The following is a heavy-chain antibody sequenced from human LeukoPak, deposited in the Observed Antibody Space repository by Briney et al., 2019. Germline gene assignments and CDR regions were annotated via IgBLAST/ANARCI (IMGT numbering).Heavy chain of an antibody. D-gene: IGHD2-2*01. V-gene: IGHV4-59*08. CDR3: ARSPCTSASCPRRNVFDI. CDR2: MYYSGST. Sequence: SETLSLTCTVSGGSISNYYRSWIRQSPGKGLEWIGYMYYSGSTNYNPSLESRVTISGDTSKNQFSLNLSSVTAADTAVYYCARSPCTSASCPRRNVFDIWGQGTMVTVSS. J-gene: IGHJ3*02. CDR1: GGSISNYY.